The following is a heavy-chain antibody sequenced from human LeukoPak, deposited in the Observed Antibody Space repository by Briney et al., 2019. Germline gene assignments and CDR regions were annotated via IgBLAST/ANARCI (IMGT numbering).Heavy chain of an antibody. D-gene: IGHD2-21*02. CDR1: GFTFSTYA. V-gene: IGHV3-64*02. J-gene: IGHJ4*02. Sequence: GSLRLSCAASGFTFSTYAMHWVRQAPGKGLEYVSTITTDGRSTYYADSVKGRFTISRDNSKNTLYLQVGSLRAEDMAVYYCARGKGMYCGGDCTALDYWGQGTLVTVSS. CDR2: ITTDGRST. CDR3: ARGKGMYCGGDCTALDY.